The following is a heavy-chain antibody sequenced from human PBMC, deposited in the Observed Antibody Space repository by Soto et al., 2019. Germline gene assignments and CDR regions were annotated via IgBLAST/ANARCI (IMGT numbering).Heavy chain of an antibody. V-gene: IGHV3-21*01. Sequence: GGPLRLSCAASGFTFSSYTMNWVRQAPGKGLEWVSFISSSGTYTYYADSLKGRFTISRDNAKDSLYLQMNSLRAEDTAVYYCARKKADTFDIWGQGIMVTVSS. CDR1: GFTFSSYT. CDR3: ARKKADTFDI. CDR2: ISSSGTYT. J-gene: IGHJ3*02.